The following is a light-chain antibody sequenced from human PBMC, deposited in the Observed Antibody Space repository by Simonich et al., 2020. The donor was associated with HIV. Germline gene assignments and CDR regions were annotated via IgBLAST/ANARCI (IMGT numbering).Light chain of an antibody. J-gene: IGLJ1*01. CDR2: DVR. CDR1: SSDVGGYNY. Sequence: QSALTQPVSVSGSPGQSITLSCTGTSSDVGGYNYVSWYQQHPGKVPKLMIYDVRKRPSGVSNRFSGSKFGNTASLTISGLRAGDEADYYCSSYTSSSTLVFGTGTKVTVL. CDR3: SSYTSSSTLV. V-gene: IGLV2-14*01.